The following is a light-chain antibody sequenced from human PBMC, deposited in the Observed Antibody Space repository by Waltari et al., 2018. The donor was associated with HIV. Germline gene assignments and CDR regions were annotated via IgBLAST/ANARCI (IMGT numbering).Light chain of an antibody. J-gene: IGLJ3*02. CDR3: SSYAGSYPV. CDR2: DVS. V-gene: IGLV2-11*01. Sequence: QSALTQPRSVSGSPGQSVTMSCTGTSNTIGGSNHVSWYQQHPGKGPKLMIYDVSQRPSGVPDRFSGSKSGNTASLTISGLQAEDEADYYCSSYAGSYPVFGGGTKLTVL. CDR1: SNTIGGSNH.